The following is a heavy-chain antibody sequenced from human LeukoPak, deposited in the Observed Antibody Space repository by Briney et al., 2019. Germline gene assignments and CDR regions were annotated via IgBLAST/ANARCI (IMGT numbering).Heavy chain of an antibody. J-gene: IGHJ5*02. D-gene: IGHD3-22*01. Sequence: ASVKVSCKASGYTFTSYGISWVRQAPGQGLEWMGWISAYNGNTNYAQKLQGRVTMTTDTSTSTAYMELRSLRSDDTAVYYCARDLSPYYDSSGYYPWGQGTLVTVSS. CDR1: GYTFTSYG. V-gene: IGHV1-18*01. CDR2: ISAYNGNT. CDR3: ARDLSPYYDSSGYYP.